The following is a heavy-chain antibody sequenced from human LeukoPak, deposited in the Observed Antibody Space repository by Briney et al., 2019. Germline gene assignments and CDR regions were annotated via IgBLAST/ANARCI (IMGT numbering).Heavy chain of an antibody. Sequence: PGRSLRLSCAASGFTFSSYAMHWVRQAPGKGLEWVAVTSPDGNEKYYADSVKGRFTISRDNSKNTVFLQMNSLSTEDTAVYSCFTGSAYYYDSWGQGTLVTVSS. CDR1: GFTFSSYA. J-gene: IGHJ5*01. CDR3: FTGSAYYYDS. CDR2: TSPDGNEK. V-gene: IGHV3-30*01. D-gene: IGHD3-22*01.